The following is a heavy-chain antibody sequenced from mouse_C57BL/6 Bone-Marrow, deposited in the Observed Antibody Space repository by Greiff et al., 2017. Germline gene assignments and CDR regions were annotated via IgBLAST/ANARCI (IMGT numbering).Heavy chain of an antibody. CDR3: ARSLLPYFDY. CDR2: IYPRSGNT. Sequence: QVQLQQSGAELARPGASVKLSCKASGYTFTSYGISWVKQRTGQGLEWIGEIYPRSGNTYYNEKFKGKATLTADKSSSTAYMQLSSLTSEDSAVYFCARSLLPYFDYWGQGTTLTVSS. CDR1: GYTFTSYG. D-gene: IGHD1-1*01. V-gene: IGHV1-81*01. J-gene: IGHJ2*01.